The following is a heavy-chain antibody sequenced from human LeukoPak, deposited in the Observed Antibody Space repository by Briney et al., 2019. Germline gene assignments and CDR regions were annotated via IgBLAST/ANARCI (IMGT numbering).Heavy chain of an antibody. J-gene: IGHJ5*02. Sequence: GASVNVSCKASGGTLISYAISWVRQAPGQGLAWLGRIIPILGIANYAQKFQGRVTITADKSTSTAYMELSSLRSENTAVYYCATAFAAVAGSPPFDPWGQGTLVTVSS. CDR3: ATAFAAVAGSPPFDP. V-gene: IGHV1-69*04. CDR1: GGTLISYA. D-gene: IGHD6-25*01. CDR2: IIPILGIA.